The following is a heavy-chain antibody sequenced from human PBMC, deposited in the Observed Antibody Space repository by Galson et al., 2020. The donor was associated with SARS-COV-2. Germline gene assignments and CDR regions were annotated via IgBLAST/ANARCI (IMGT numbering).Heavy chain of an antibody. J-gene: IGHJ6*02. D-gene: IGHD2-2*01. V-gene: IGHV3-30-3*01. CDR2: TSYDGSNR. CDR3: ARGDEVVPAAYYYYYYHGMDV. CDR1: GFSFTSYA. Sequence: TGGSLRLSCAASGFSFTSYAMHWVRQAPGKGLEWVAVTSYDGSNRHYGDSVRGRFTISRENSKNTVYLQMNSLRGDDTAVYYCARGDEVVPAAYYYYYYHGMDVWGQGTTVTVSS.